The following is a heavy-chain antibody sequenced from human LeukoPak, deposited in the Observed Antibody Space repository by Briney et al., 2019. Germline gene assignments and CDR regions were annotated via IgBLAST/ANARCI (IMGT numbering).Heavy chain of an antibody. V-gene: IGHV3-23*01. CDR3: AKDVGLWFGEDFLY. J-gene: IGHJ4*02. D-gene: IGHD3-10*01. CDR1: GFTFSSYA. CDR2: ISGSGGST. Sequence: PGGSLRLSCAASGFTFSSYAMSWVRQAPGKGLEWVSAISGSGGSTYYADSVKGRFTFSRDNSKNTLYLQMNSLRAEDTAVYYCAKDVGLWFGEDFLYWGQGTLVTVSS.